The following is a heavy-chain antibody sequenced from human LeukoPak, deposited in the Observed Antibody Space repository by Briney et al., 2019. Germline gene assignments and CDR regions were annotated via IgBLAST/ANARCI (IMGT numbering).Heavy chain of an antibody. CDR3: AREKGGVDSLTMVRGVMKEDSYYYYYMDV. V-gene: IGHV4-61*02. Sequence: SETLSLTCTVFGDSLSSGDYYWSWIRQPAGKGLEWIGRISSSGSTHYNPSLKSRVTISVDTSKNQFSLKLSSVTAADTAVYYCAREKGGVDSLTMVRGVMKEDSYYYYYMDVWGKGTTVTISS. D-gene: IGHD3-10*01. CDR1: GDSLSSGDYY. CDR2: ISSSGST. J-gene: IGHJ6*03.